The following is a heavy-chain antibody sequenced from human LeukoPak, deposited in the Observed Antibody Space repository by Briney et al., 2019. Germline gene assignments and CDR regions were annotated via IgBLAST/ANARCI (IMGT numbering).Heavy chain of an antibody. D-gene: IGHD3-3*01. CDR3: ARDRAWNYFDY. CDR2: ISNDGSRK. Sequence: GGSLRLSCAASGFTFGNYWMSWVRQAPGKGLEWVAIISNDGSRKYYAHSMEGRFTISRDNSKNTLYLQMDSLRAEDTAVYYCARDRAWNYFDYWGQGTLVTAAS. V-gene: IGHV3-30*03. J-gene: IGHJ4*02. CDR1: GFTFGNYW.